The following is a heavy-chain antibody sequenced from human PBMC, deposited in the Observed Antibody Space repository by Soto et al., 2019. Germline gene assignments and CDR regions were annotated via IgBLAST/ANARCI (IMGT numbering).Heavy chain of an antibody. CDR3: ARQIYDSDTGPNFQYYFDS. J-gene: IGHJ4*02. CDR1: GYSFAGYW. V-gene: IGHV5-10-1*01. Sequence: GEYLKISCKGSGYSFAGYWITWVRQKPGKGLEWMGRIDPSDSQTYYSPSFRGHVTISVTKSITTVFLQWSSLRASDTAMYYCARQIYDSDTGPNFQYYFDSWGQGTPVTVSS. D-gene: IGHD3-22*01. CDR2: IDPSDSQT.